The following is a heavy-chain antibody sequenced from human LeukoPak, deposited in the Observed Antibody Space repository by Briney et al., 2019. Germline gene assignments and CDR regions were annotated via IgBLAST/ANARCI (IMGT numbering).Heavy chain of an antibody. Sequence: ASVKVSCKASGYTFTSYGISWVRQAPGQGLEWMGWINPNSGGTNYAQKFQGRVTMTRDTSISTAYMELSRLRSDDTAVYYCARDPTTMIVVERWFDPWGQGTLVTVSS. J-gene: IGHJ5*02. CDR3: ARDPTTMIVVERWFDP. CDR1: GYTFTSYG. CDR2: INPNSGGT. D-gene: IGHD3-22*01. V-gene: IGHV1-2*02.